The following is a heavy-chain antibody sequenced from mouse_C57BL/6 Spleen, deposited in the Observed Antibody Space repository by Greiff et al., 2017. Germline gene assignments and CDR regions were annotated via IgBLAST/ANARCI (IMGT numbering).Heavy chain of an antibody. Sequence: DVKLVESGGGLVKPGGSLKLSCAASGFTFSSYAMSWVRQTPEKRLEWVATISDGGSYTYYPDNVKGRFTISRDNAKNNLYLQMSHLKSEDTAMYYCARDLDYYGSSPAWFAYWGQGTLVTVSA. J-gene: IGHJ3*01. CDR2: ISDGGSYT. V-gene: IGHV5-4*01. D-gene: IGHD1-1*01. CDR1: GFTFSSYA. CDR3: ARDLDYYGSSPAWFAY.